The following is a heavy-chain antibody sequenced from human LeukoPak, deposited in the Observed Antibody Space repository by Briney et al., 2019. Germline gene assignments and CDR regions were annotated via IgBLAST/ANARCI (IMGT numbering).Heavy chain of an antibody. CDR3: AKASVSGSHWLAYYFDY. J-gene: IGHJ4*02. V-gene: IGHV3-30*18. Sequence: PGRSLRLSCAASGFTFSSYGMHWVRQAPGKGLEWVAVISDDGNNEYHADSVKGRFIMSRDSSKNTLYLQMNSLRAEDSAVYYCAKASVSGSHWLAYYFDYWGQGTLVTVSS. D-gene: IGHD6-19*01. CDR2: ISDDGNNE. CDR1: GFTFSSYG.